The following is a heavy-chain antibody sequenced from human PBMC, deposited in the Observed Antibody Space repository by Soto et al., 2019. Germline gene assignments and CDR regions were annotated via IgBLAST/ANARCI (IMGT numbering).Heavy chain of an antibody. D-gene: IGHD2-15*01. CDR1: GGSISTYY. V-gene: IGHV4-59*01. CDR2: IYYTGST. Sequence: QVQLQESGPGLVKPSETLSLTCTVSGGSISTYYWSWIRQPPGKGLEWIGYIYYTGSTNYNPSLKSRVTISVDTSKTQFSLKLSSVTAADTAVYYCARASGCSGDSCAFDPWGQGTLVTVSS. CDR3: ARASGCSGDSCAFDP. J-gene: IGHJ5*02.